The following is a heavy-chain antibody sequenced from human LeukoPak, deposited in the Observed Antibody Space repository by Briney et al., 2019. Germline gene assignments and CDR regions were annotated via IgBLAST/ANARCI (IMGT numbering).Heavy chain of an antibody. CDR3: AREIAAAGTVGYDY. D-gene: IGHD6-13*01. Sequence: SETLSLTCAVYGESFSGYYWSWIRQPPGKGLEWIGEINHSGSTNYNPSLKSRVTISVDTSKNQFSLKLSSVTAADTAVYYCAREIAAAGTVGYDYWGQGTLVTVSS. V-gene: IGHV4-34*01. J-gene: IGHJ4*02. CDR1: GESFSGYY. CDR2: INHSGST.